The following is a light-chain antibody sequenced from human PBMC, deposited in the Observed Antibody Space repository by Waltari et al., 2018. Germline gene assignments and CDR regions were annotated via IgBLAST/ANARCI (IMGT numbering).Light chain of an antibody. CDR2: EVS. V-gene: IGLV2-11*01. CDR3: SSYAGSNTGL. CDR1: SSDSGGYNY. Sequence: QAALTQPRSVSGSPGQSVTISCTGTSSDSGGYNYVSWYQQHPGTAPKLMIYEVSKRPSGVSDRFSGSKSGNTASLTISGLQAEDEADYYCSSYAGSNTGLFGGGTRLTVL. J-gene: IGLJ2*01.